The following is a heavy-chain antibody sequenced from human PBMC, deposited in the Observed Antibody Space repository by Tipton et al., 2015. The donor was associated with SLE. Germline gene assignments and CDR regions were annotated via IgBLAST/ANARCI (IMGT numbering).Heavy chain of an antibody. V-gene: IGHV4-59*01. Sequence: TLSLTCTVSGGSISSYYWSWIRQPPGKGLEWIGYIYYSGSTNYNPSLKSRVTISVDTSKNQFSLKLSSVTAADTAVYYCARDPGNDQDYWYFDLWARGTLVTVSS. J-gene: IGHJ2*01. CDR3: ARDPGNDQDYWYFDL. D-gene: IGHD3-10*01. CDR2: IYYSGST. CDR1: GGSISSYY.